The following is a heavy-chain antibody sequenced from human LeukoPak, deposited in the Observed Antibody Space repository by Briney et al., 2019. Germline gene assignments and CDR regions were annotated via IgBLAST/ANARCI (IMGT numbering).Heavy chain of an antibody. CDR1: GFTFSSYG. J-gene: IGHJ4*02. V-gene: IGHV3-23*01. CDR2: ISGSGGST. CDR3: AKQGLVPATAGD. Sequence: GGTLRLSCVASGFTFSSYGMSWVRQAPGKGLEWVSAISGSGGSTYYADSVKARFSISRDNSMNTLYLQMNSLRPEDTAVYYCAKQGLVPATAGDWGQGTLVTVSS. D-gene: IGHD2-2*01.